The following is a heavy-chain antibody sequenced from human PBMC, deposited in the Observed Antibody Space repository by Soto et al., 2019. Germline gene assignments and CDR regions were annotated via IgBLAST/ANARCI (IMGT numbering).Heavy chain of an antibody. D-gene: IGHD2-15*01. CDR1: GGTFSSYA. CDR3: ARVVPAAPPGVVVVVAARGWFDP. Sequence: SVKVSCKASGGTFSSYAISWVRQAPGQGLEWMGGIIPIFGTANYAQKFQGRVTITADKSTSTAYMELSSLRSEDTAVYYCARVVPAAPPGVVVVVAARGWFDPWGQGTLVTVSS. CDR2: IIPIFGTA. J-gene: IGHJ5*02. V-gene: IGHV1-69*06.